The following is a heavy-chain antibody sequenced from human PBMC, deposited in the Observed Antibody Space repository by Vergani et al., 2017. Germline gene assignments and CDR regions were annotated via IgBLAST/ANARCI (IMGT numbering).Heavy chain of an antibody. D-gene: IGHD3-10*01. CDR2: ISWNSGSI. V-gene: IGHV3-9*01. CDR1: GFTFDDYA. CDR3: AKDQYSMVRGPDY. Sequence: EVQLVESGGGLVQPGRSLRLSCAASGFTFDDYAMHWVRQAPGKGLEWVSGISWNSGSIGYADSVKGRFTISRDNAKNSLYLQMNSLRAEDTAVYYCAKDQYSMVRGPDYWGQGTLVTVSS. J-gene: IGHJ4*02.